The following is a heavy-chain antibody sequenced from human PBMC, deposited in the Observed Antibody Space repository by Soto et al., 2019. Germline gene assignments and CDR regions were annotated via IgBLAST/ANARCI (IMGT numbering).Heavy chain of an antibody. V-gene: IGHV4-59*08. CDR3: ARLKGYCTNGVCYFDY. J-gene: IGHJ4*02. CDR1: GGSISSYY. Sequence: SETLSLTCTVSGGSISSYYWSWIRQPPGKGLEWIGYIYYSGSTTYTPSLKSQVTISADTPKNQFSRKLSSVTAADTAVYYCARLKGYCTNGVCYFDYWGQGTLVTVSS. CDR2: IYYSGST. D-gene: IGHD2-8*01.